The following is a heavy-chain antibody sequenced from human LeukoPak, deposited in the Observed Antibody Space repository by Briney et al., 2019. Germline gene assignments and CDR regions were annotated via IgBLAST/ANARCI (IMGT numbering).Heavy chain of an antibody. V-gene: IGHV3-21*01. J-gene: IGHJ5*02. CDR3: ARGPYSSGWYRGYWFDP. D-gene: IGHD6-19*01. CDR1: GFTFSSYS. CDR2: ISSSSSYI. Sequence: GGSLRLSCAASGFTFSSYSMNWVRQAPGKGLEWVSSISSSSSYIYYADSVKGRFTISRDNAKNSLYLQMNSLRAEDTAVYYCARGPYSSGWYRGYWFDPWGQGTLVTVSS.